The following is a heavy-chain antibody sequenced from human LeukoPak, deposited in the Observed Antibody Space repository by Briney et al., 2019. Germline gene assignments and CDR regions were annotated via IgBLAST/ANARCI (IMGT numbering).Heavy chain of an antibody. V-gene: IGHV3-7*02. Sequence: GGSLRLSCAASGFTFNQNWMSWVRQAPGKGLEWVANISPDGSGEYYVDSVKGRFTISRDNAKNSVFLQMNSLRDEDTAVYYCAVSGGSGFGWGQGTMVSV. D-gene: IGHD3-10*01. J-gene: IGHJ3*01. CDR1: GFTFNQNW. CDR3: AVSGGSGFG. CDR2: ISPDGSGE.